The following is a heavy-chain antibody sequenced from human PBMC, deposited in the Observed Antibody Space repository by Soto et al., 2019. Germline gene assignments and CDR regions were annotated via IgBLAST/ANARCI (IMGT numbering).Heavy chain of an antibody. CDR2: ISSDGSGT. CDR3: ARAALGTRNAFDI. Sequence: EVQLVESGGGLVQPGGSLRLSCEASGFTFSSHWAHWVRQDTGKGLVWVSRISSDGSGTNYADSVKGRFTISRDNATNTLYLQMNSLRAEDTAVYYCARAALGTRNAFDIWGQGTMVTVSS. V-gene: IGHV3-74*01. J-gene: IGHJ3*02. D-gene: IGHD6-13*01. CDR1: GFTFSSHW.